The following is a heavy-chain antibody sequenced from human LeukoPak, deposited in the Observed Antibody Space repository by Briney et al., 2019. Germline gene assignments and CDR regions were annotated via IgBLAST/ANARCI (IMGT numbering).Heavy chain of an antibody. D-gene: IGHD1-26*01. V-gene: IGHV4-39*01. CDR2: IDYSGTT. CDR3: ARHGSMHGGSFLDWFDP. Sequence: PSETLSLTCTVSGGSISINSYWWAWIRLPPGKGLEWIGSIDYSGTTYYNPSLESRITISVDASKRQFSLDLKSVTATDTAAYYCARHGSMHGGSFLDWFDPWGQGTLVLVSS. CDR1: GGSISINSYW. J-gene: IGHJ5*02.